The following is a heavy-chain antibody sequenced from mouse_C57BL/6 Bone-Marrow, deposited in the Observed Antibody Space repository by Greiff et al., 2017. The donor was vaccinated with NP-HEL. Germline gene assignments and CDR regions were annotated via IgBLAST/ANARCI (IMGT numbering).Heavy chain of an antibody. Sequence: VQLQQSGAELVKPGASVKLSCTASGFNIKDYYMHWVKQRTEQGLEWIGRIDPEDGETKYAPKFQGRATITADTPSNTAYLQRSSLTSEDTAVYYCARGRDRLLFPYYAMDYWGQGTPVTVSS. J-gene: IGHJ4*01. CDR1: GFNIKDYY. V-gene: IGHV14-2*01. D-gene: IGHD2-12*01. CDR2: IDPEDGET. CDR3: ARGRDRLLFPYYAMDY.